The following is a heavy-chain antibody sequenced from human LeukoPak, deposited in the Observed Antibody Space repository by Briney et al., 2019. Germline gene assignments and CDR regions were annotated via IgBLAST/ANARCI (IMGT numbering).Heavy chain of an antibody. CDR3: ARAGGDIVVVPAAIQWFDP. Sequence: GGSLRLSCAASGFTFSSYSMNWVRQAPGKGLEWVPSISSSSSYIYYADSVKGRFTISRDNAKNSLYLQMNSLRAEDTAVYYCARAGGDIVVVPAAIQWFDPWGQGTLVTVSS. D-gene: IGHD2-2*02. CDR2: ISSSSSYI. J-gene: IGHJ5*02. V-gene: IGHV3-21*01. CDR1: GFTFSSYS.